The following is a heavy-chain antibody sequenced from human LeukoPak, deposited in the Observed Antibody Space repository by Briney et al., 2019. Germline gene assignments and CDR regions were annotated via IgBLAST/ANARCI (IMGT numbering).Heavy chain of an antibody. Sequence: ASVKVSCKASGGSFTSYGISWVRQAPGQGLEWMGKIIPIYGRVNYGQKFQGRVTITADESTTTSYMELSSLTAEDMAVYYCATGGAYEFRDDYWGQGTLVTVSS. CDR1: GGSFTSYG. J-gene: IGHJ4*02. D-gene: IGHD3-3*01. V-gene: IGHV1-69*15. CDR2: IIPIYGRV. CDR3: ATGGAYEFRDDY.